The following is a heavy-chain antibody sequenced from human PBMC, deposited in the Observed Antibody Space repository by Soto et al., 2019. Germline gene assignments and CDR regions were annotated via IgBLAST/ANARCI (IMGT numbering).Heavy chain of an antibody. CDR3: VKDRRITIFGVAASNDY. V-gene: IGHV3-23*01. CDR1: GFTFSSYA. CDR2: ISGSGGST. D-gene: IGHD3-3*01. J-gene: IGHJ4*02. Sequence: LRLSCAASGFTFSSYAMSWVRHAPGNGLEWVSAISGSGGSTYYADSVKGRFTISRDNSKNTLYLQMNSLRAEDTAVYYCVKDRRITIFGVAASNDYWGQGTLVTVSS.